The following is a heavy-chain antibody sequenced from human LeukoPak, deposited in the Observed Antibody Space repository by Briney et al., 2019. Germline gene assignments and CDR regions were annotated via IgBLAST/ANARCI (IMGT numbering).Heavy chain of an antibody. Sequence: SVKVSCKASGGTFNSYAISWVRQAPGQGLEWMGRIIPILGIANYAQKFQGRVTITADKSTSTAYMELSSLRSEDTAVYYCASGDTAMVDYYYYDMDVWGQGTTVTVSS. CDR2: IIPILGIA. CDR3: ASGDTAMVDYYYYDMDV. V-gene: IGHV1-69*04. J-gene: IGHJ6*02. CDR1: GGTFNSYA. D-gene: IGHD5-18*01.